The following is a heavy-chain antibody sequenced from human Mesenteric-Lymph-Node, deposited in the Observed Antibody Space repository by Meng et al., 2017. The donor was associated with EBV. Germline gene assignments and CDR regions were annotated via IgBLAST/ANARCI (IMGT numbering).Heavy chain of an antibody. CDR2: ISYDGSNK. CDR1: GFTFSSYG. J-gene: IGHJ4*02. CDR3: AGGSYGSVY. D-gene: IGHD5-18*01. Sequence: QVQLVGAGGGVVQPGGSLRLSCAASGFTFSSYGMHWVRQAPGKGLEWVAVISYDGSNKYYADSVKGRFTISRDNSKNTLYLQMNSLRAEDTAVYYCAGGSYGSVYWGQGTLVTVSS. V-gene: IGHV3-30*03.